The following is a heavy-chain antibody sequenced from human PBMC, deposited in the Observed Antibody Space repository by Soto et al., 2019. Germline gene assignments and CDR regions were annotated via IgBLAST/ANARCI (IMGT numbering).Heavy chain of an antibody. J-gene: IGHJ6*02. CDR3: AHDIIAAAGHYYGMDV. Sequence: QITLKESGPTLVKPTQTLTLTCTFSGFSLSTSGVGVGWIRQPPGKALEWLALIYWDDDKRYSPSLKRRLTSTKDTSNNQVVLTMTNMDPVDTATYYCAHDIIAAAGHYYGMDVWGQGTTVTVSS. D-gene: IGHD6-13*01. V-gene: IGHV2-5*02. CDR2: IYWDDDK. CDR1: GFSLSTSGVG.